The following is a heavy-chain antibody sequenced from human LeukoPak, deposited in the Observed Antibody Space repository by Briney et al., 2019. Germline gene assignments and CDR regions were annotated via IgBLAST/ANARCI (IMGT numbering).Heavy chain of an antibody. CDR2: IYYSGST. Sequence: SGTPSLTCAVSGDSISSRTWWSWVRQPPGKGLEWIGSIYYSGSTYYNPSLKSRVTISVDTSKNQFSLKLSSVTAADTAVYYCAREGGIAAAGTELDYWGQGTLVTVSS. CDR1: GDSISSRTW. D-gene: IGHD6-13*01. V-gene: IGHV4-4*02. J-gene: IGHJ4*02. CDR3: AREGGIAAAGTELDY.